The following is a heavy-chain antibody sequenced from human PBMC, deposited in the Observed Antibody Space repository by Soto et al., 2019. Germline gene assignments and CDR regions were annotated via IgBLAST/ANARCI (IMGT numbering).Heavy chain of an antibody. CDR3: TRAPLVRGVIIWYDAFDI. CDR1: GGSISSGDYY. V-gene: IGHV4-30-4*01. Sequence: SETLSLTCTVSGGSISSGDYYWSWIRQPPGKGLEWIGYIYYSGSTYYNPSLKSRVTISVDTSKNQFSLKLSSVTAADTAVYYCTRAPLVRGVIIWYDAFDIWGQGTMVTVSS. D-gene: IGHD3-10*01. J-gene: IGHJ3*02. CDR2: IYYSGST.